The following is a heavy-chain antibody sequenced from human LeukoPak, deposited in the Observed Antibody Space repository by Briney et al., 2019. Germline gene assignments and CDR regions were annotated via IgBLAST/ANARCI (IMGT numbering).Heavy chain of an antibody. CDR3: ARDIPAYCGGDCYPAFGY. D-gene: IGHD2-21*02. CDR1: GFTFSSYG. CDR2: IWYDGSNK. V-gene: IGHV3-33*01. Sequence: GGSLRLSCAASGFTFSSYGMHWVRQAPGKGLEWVAVIWYDGSNKYYADSVKGRFTISRDNSKNTLYLQMNSLRAEDTAVYYCARDIPAYCGGDCYPAFGYWGQGTLVTVSS. J-gene: IGHJ4*02.